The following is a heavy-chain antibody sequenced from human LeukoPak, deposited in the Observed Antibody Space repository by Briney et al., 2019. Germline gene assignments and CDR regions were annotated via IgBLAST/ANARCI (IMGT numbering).Heavy chain of an antibody. CDR3: AREYDSGSYNGWYFDL. V-gene: IGHV4-4*07. J-gene: IGHJ2*01. Sequence: GSLRLSCAASGFTFSSYAMSWIRQPAGKGLEWIGRIYTSGSTNYNPSLKSRVTMSVDTSKNQFSLKLSSVTAADTAVYYCAREYDSGSYNGWYFDLWGRGTLVTVSS. CDR2: IYTSGST. CDR1: GFTFSSYA. D-gene: IGHD1-26*01.